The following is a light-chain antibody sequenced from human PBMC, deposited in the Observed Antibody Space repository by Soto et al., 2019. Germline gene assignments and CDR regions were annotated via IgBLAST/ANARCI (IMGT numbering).Light chain of an antibody. CDR2: GAS. CDR1: QSISSN. Sequence: EIMMTQSPATLSVSPGERATLPCRASQSISSNLAWYQQKPGQAPRLLIYGASTRATDIPARFSGSGSGTEFTLTISSLQSEDFAVYYCQQYNNWPPYTFGQGTKLEIK. CDR3: QQYNNWPPYT. V-gene: IGKV3-15*01. J-gene: IGKJ2*01.